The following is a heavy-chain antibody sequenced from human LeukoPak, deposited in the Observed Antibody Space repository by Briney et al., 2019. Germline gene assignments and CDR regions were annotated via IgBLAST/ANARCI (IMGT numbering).Heavy chain of an antibody. Sequence: GASVKVSCKASGYTFTGYYMHWVRQAPGQGLEWMGRINPNSGGTNYAQKFQGRVTMTRDTSISTAYMELSRLRSDDTAVYYCARDPQQLDYFDYWDQGTLVTVSS. J-gene: IGHJ4*02. D-gene: IGHD6-13*01. CDR2: INPNSGGT. CDR1: GYTFTGYY. CDR3: ARDPQQLDYFDY. V-gene: IGHV1-2*06.